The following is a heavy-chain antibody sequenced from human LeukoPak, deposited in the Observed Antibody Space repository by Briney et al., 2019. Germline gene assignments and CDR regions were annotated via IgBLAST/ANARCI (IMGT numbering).Heavy chain of an antibody. CDR2: VSHSGST. D-gene: IGHD1-1*01. CDR3: ARGSATLWNAAKYYYQMDV. CDR1: GGSISSSSW. V-gene: IGHV4-4*02. Sequence: SSETLSPTCAVSGGSISSSSWWTWVRQPPGKGLEWIGDVSHSGSTNYNPSLKSRVTLSVDKSKNQFSLKLNSVTAADTAVYYCARGSATLWNAAKYYYQMDVWGKGTTVTVSS. J-gene: IGHJ6*03.